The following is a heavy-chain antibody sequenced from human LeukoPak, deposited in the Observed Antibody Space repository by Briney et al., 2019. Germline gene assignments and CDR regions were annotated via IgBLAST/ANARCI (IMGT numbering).Heavy chain of an antibody. J-gene: IGHJ3*02. V-gene: IGHV3-9*01. D-gene: IGHD3-22*01. CDR3: AEDFAHDYYDSSARGAFDI. Sequence: PGRSLRLSCAASGFTFDDYAMHWVRQAPGKGLEWVSGISWNGGGIGYADSVKGRFTISRDNAKNSLYLQMNSLRAEDTALYYCAEDFAHDYYDSSARGAFDIWGQGTMVTVSS. CDR1: GFTFDDYA. CDR2: ISWNGGGI.